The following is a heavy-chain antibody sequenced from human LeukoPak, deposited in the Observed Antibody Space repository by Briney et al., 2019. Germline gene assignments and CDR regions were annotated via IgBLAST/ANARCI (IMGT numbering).Heavy chain of an antibody. CDR1: GGSISSYY. Sequence: SETLSLTCTVSGGSISSYYWSWIRQPPGKGLEWIGYIYYSGSTNYNPSLKSRVTISVDTSKNQFSLKLSSVTAAVTAVYYCARDGIAAGWFDPWGQGTLVTVSS. D-gene: IGHD6-25*01. CDR3: ARDGIAAGWFDP. J-gene: IGHJ5*02. CDR2: IYYSGST. V-gene: IGHV4-59*12.